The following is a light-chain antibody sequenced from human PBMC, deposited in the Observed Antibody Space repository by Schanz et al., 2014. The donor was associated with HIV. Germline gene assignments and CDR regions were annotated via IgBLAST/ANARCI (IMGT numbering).Light chain of an antibody. J-gene: IGLJ1*01. V-gene: IGLV1-40*01. CDR1: NSNIGAGLP. CDR2: GNS. Sequence: QSVLTQPPSVSGAPGQRVTISCTGSNSNIGAGLPVHWYQQLPGTAPKLLIYGNSNRPSGVPERFSASKSGASDTSGSLAITGLQADDEADYFCQSYDSSLRGYVFGTGTKVTVL. CDR3: QSYDSSLRGYV.